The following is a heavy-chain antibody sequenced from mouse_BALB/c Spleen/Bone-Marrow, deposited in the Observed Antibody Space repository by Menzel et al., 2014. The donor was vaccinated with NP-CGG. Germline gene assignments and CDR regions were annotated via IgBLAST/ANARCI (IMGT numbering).Heavy chain of an antibody. CDR1: GYTFTSYV. D-gene: IGHD1-1*01. J-gene: IGHJ4*01. CDR3: ARWGIIYYYGSSPYAMDY. V-gene: IGHV1-14*01. CDR2: INTYNDGT. Sequence: QLQQSGPELVKPGASVKMSCKASGYTFTSYVMHWVKQKPGQGLEWIGYINTYNDGTKYNEKFKGKATLTSDKSSSTAYMELSSLTSEDSAVYYCARWGIIYYYGSSPYAMDYWGQGTSVTVSS.